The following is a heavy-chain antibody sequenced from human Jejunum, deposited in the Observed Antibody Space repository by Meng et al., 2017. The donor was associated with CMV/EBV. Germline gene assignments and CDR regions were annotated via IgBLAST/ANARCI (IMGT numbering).Heavy chain of an antibody. Sequence: TFRNYWMHWVRQTPKGLEWVSRISGDGSSTAYADSVEGRFTISRDNAENTLFLQMDSLGAEDTAVYYCAREPYCSSTSCSRAFGPWGRGTLVTVSS. CDR1: TFRNYW. CDR3: AREPYCSSTSCSRAFGP. D-gene: IGHD2-2*01. CDR2: ISGDGSST. V-gene: IGHV3-74*01. J-gene: IGHJ5*02.